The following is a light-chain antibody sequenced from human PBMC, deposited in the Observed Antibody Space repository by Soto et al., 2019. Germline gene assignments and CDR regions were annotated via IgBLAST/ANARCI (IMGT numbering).Light chain of an antibody. V-gene: IGLV2-14*01. Sequence: QSALTQPASVSGSPGQSIAISCTGTSGDVGGYNYVSWYQQHPGKAPKLMIYDVSNRPSGVSNRFSGSKSGNTASLTISGLQAQHEADYYCSSYTSSSTLGGVFGTGTKLTVL. CDR2: DVS. J-gene: IGLJ1*01. CDR1: SGDVGGYNY. CDR3: SSYTSSSTLGGV.